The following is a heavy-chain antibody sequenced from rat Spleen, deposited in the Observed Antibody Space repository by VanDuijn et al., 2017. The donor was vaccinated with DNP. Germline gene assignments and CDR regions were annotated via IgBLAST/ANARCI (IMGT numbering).Heavy chain of an antibody. CDR1: GFTFSDYA. Sequence: EVQLVESGGGLVQPGRSLKLSCAASGFTFSDYAMAWVRQAPKKGLEWVTTISYDGSRTYYRDSVKGRFTISRDNAKSTLYLQMDSLRSEDTATYYCARGPNYGVWSDFLDYWGQGVMVTVSS. D-gene: IGHD1-11*01. CDR2: ISYDGSRT. V-gene: IGHV5-17*01. CDR3: ARGPNYGVWSDFLDY. J-gene: IGHJ2*01.